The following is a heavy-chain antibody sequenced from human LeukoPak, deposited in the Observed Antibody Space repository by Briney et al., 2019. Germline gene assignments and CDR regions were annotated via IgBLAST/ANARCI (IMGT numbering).Heavy chain of an antibody. J-gene: IGHJ4*02. CDR1: GYTFTSYG. CDR3: ARGAYDYVWGSDFDY. CDR2: ISAYNGNT. Sequence: ASVKVSCKASGYTFTSYGISWVRQAPGQGLEWMGWISAYNGNTNYAQKLQGRVTMTTDTSTSTAYMELRSLRSDDTAVYYCARGAYDYVWGSDFDYWGQGTLVTVSS. V-gene: IGHV1-18*01. D-gene: IGHD3-16*01.